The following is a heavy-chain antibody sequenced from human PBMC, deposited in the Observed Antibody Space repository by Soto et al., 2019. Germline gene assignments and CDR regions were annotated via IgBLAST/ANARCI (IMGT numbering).Heavy chain of an antibody. J-gene: IGHJ4*02. CDR3: ARGHRGVLDY. V-gene: IGHV3-30*12. CDR1: GFNFGNFG. D-gene: IGHD6-6*01. Sequence: VQLVESGGGVVQPGGSLRLSCVASGFNFGNFGMHWVRQAPGKGLGRVTVISNDENIKEDSVGGRFAVARDNAKNTLCLQLPSLRDEDTAIYYCARGHRGVLDYWGQGTLVTVSS. CDR2: ISNDENIK.